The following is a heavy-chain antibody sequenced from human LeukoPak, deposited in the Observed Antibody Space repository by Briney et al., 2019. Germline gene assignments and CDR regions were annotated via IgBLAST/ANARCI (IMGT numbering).Heavy chain of an antibody. D-gene: IGHD2-2*02. CDR1: GYTFTSYG. CDR3: ARDGEVVPAAIPNYYYYGMDV. CDR2: ISAYNGNT. J-gene: IGHJ6*02. V-gene: IGHV1-18*01. Sequence: ASVKVSCKASGYTFTSYGISWVRQAPGQGLEWMGWISAYNGNTNYAQKLQGRVTMTTDTSTSTAYMELRSLRSDDTAVYYCARDGEVVPAAIPNYYYYGMDVWGQGTTVTASS.